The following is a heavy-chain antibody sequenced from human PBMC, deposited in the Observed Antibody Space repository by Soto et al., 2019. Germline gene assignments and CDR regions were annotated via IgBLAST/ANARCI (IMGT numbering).Heavy chain of an antibody. V-gene: IGHV3-23*01. CDR3: ARGFSAGKGSPPDY. CDR2: ISDGGGAT. D-gene: IGHD3-10*01. CDR1: GFDFSSYA. J-gene: IGHJ4*02. Sequence: GGSLRLSCAASGFDFSSYAMNWVRQAPGKGLEWVSSISDGGGATNYANSVRGRFTISRDRFKNTLDLHMNSLRAEDTAVYYCARGFSAGKGSPPDYWGQGTLVTVSS.